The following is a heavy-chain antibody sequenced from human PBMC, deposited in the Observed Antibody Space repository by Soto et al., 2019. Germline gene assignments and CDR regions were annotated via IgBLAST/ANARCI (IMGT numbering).Heavy chain of an antibody. CDR3: ARRYGSAFDC. CDR2: IYYSGST. CDR1: GGSISSYY. D-gene: IGHD3-10*01. V-gene: IGHV4-59*01. J-gene: IGHJ3*01. Sequence: SETLFLTCTVSGGSISSYYWSWIRQPPGKGLEWIGYIYYSGSTNYNPSLKSRVTISVDTSKNQFSLKLSSVTAADTAVYDCARRYGSAFDCWGQGTMVNVSS.